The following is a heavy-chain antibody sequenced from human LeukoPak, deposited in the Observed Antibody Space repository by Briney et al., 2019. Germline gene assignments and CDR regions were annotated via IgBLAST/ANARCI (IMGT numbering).Heavy chain of an antibody. Sequence: PGGSLRLSCAASGFTFSSYGMHWVRQAPGKGLEWVAFTRYDGSNKYYADSVKGRFTISGDNSKNTLYLQMNSLRAEDTAVYYCAKEGGRAVAGFGRWFDPWGQGTLVTVSS. J-gene: IGHJ5*02. V-gene: IGHV3-30*02. D-gene: IGHD6-19*01. CDR3: AKEGGRAVAGFGRWFDP. CDR2: TRYDGSNK. CDR1: GFTFSSYG.